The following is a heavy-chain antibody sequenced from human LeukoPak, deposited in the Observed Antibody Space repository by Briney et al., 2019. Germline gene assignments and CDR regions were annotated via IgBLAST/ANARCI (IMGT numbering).Heavy chain of an antibody. CDR1: GFTFSSYA. CDR2: ISDSDDSI. J-gene: IGHJ4*02. V-gene: IGHV3-23*01. CDR3: AKGRLPTDY. Sequence: GGSLRLSCAASGFTFSSYAMSWVRQAPGKWLESVSEISDSDDSIDYADFVKGRFTISRDNSKNTLYLQTNSLRAEDTAVYYCAKGRLPTDYWGQGTLVTVSS.